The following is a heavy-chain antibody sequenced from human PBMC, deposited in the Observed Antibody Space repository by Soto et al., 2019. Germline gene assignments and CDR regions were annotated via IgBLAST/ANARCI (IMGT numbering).Heavy chain of an antibody. J-gene: IGHJ6*02. CDR1: GGSISSGDYY. CDR2: IYYSGST. V-gene: IGHV4-30-4*01. CDR3: ARDRKTVTPYYYYGMDV. D-gene: IGHD4-4*01. Sequence: PSETLSLTGTVSGGSISSGDYYWSWIRQPPGKGLEWIGYIYYSGSTYYNPSLKSRVTISVDTSKNQFSLKLSSVTAADTAVYYCARDRKTVTPYYYYGMDVWGQGTTVTVSS.